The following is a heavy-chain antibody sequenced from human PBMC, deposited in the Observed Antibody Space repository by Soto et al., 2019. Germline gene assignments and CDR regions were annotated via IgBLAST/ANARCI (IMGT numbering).Heavy chain of an antibody. V-gene: IGHV5-51*01. CDR1: GYSFSTHW. D-gene: IGHD6-6*01. CDR3: ARRGSSSLNWIDP. J-gene: IGHJ5*02. CDR2: IYLGDSNT. Sequence: SGESLKISCKDYGYSFSTHWIGWVRQMPGKGLEWMGIIYLGDSNTRYSPSFQGQVTISADKSTKTAYLQWSSLKASDTAMYYCARRGSSSLNWIDPWGQGTLVTVSS.